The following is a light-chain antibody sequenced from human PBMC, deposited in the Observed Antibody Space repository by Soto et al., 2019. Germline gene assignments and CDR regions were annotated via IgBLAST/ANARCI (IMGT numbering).Light chain of an antibody. CDR3: QEYNSWRGEWT. J-gene: IGKJ1*01. CDR1: QSIKIW. Sequence: DIQMTQSPSTLSASVGDRVTITCRASQSIKIWLAWYQQKAGKAPKLLIYDASTLESGVPSRFSGSGSRTEFTLTISSLQPDDFATYYCQEYNSWRGEWTFGQGTKVEIK. V-gene: IGKV1-5*01. CDR2: DAS.